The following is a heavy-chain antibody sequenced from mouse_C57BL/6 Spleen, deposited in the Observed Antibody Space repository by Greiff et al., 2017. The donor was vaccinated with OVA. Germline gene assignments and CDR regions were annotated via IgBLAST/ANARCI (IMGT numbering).Heavy chain of an antibody. CDR3: TRGDYGNYGFAY. J-gene: IGHJ3*01. V-gene: IGHV1-15*01. CDR2: IDPETGGT. D-gene: IGHD2-1*01. CDR1: GYTFTDYE. Sequence: VHLVESGAELVRPGASVTLSCKASGYTFTDYEMHWVKQTPVHGLEWIGAIDPETGGTAYNQKFKGKAILTADKSSSTAYMELRSLTSEDSAVYYCTRGDYGNYGFAYWGQGTLVTVSA.